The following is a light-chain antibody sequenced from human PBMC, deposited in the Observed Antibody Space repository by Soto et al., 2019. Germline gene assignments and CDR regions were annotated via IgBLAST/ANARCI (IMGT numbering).Light chain of an antibody. Sequence: EIVLTQSPGTLSLSPGERATLSCRASQSVSSSRLAWYRQKPGQAPRLLIYGASSRATGTPDRFSGSGSGTDFTLTISRLEPEDFAVYYCQQYGRSPKTFGQGSKVDIK. CDR3: QQYGRSPKT. V-gene: IGKV3-20*01. CDR2: GAS. CDR1: QSVSSSR. J-gene: IGKJ1*01.